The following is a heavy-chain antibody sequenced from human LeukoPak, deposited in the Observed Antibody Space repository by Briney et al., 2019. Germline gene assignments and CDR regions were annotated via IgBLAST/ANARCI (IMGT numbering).Heavy chain of an antibody. D-gene: IGHD6-6*01. CDR1: GYTLTELS. CDR3: ATDQRGYSSSSEYFQH. J-gene: IGHJ1*01. Sequence: ASVKVSCKVSGYTLTELSMHWVRQAPGKGLEWMGGFDPEDGETIYAQKFQGRVTMTEDTSTDTAYMELSSLRSEDTAVYYCATDQRGYSSSSEYFQHWGQGTLVTVSP. V-gene: IGHV1-24*01. CDR2: FDPEDGET.